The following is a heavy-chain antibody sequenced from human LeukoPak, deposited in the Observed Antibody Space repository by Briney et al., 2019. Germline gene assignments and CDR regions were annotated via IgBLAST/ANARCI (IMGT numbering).Heavy chain of an antibody. CDR2: IYYSGST. J-gene: IGHJ5*02. Sequence: SETLSLTCTVSGGSISTYYWSWIRQPPGKGLEWIGYIYYSGSTNYNPSLRSRVTISVDTSKNQFSLKPSSVTAADTAVYYCAREVGGYSSGWSWFDPWGQGTLSPSPQ. D-gene: IGHD6-19*01. V-gene: IGHV4-59*01. CDR3: AREVGGYSSGWSWFDP. CDR1: GGSISTYY.